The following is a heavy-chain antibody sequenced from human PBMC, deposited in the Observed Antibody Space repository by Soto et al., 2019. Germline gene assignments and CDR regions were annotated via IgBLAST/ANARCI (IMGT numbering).Heavy chain of an antibody. Sequence: PGGSLRLSCTASGFTFNNYAMHWVRQAPGKGLEWVAVMSNDVIYKDDADSVKGRFTISRDNSKNTLYLQMNSLRPMDTAVYYCARSLTPRAGYFDYWGQGTLVTVSS. CDR1: GFTFNNYA. CDR3: ARSLTPRAGYFDY. V-gene: IGHV3-30-3*01. CDR2: MSNDVIYK. J-gene: IGHJ4*02.